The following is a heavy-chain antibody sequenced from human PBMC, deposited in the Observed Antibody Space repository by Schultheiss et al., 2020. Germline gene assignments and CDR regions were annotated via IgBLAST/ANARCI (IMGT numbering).Heavy chain of an antibody. D-gene: IGHD5-24*01. CDR1: GGSFSGYY. CDR2: INHSGGT. J-gene: IGHJ4*02. V-gene: IGHV4-34*01. Sequence: SETLSLTCAVYGGSFSGYYWSWIRQPPGKGLEWIGEINHSGGTNYNPSLKSRVTISVDTSKNQFSLKLSSVTAADTAVYYCAKSASRDGYNTFDYWGQGTLVTVSS. CDR3: AKSASRDGYNTFDY.